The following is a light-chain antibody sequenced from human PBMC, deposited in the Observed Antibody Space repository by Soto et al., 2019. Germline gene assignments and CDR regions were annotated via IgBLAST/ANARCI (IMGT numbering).Light chain of an antibody. Sequence: EIVLTQSPGTLSLSPGERATLSCRASQSVSSSYLAWYQQKPGQAPRLLIYGASSRPTGIPDRFSGSGSGRELNITISRLEPQDVAMYYWQQNSSSPMYTFCQGNKLEIK. J-gene: IGKJ2*01. CDR2: GAS. V-gene: IGKV3-20*01. CDR1: QSVSSSY. CDR3: QQNSSSPMYT.